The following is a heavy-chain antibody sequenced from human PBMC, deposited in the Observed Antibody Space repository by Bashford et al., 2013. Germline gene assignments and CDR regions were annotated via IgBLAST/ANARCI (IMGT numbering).Heavy chain of an antibody. Sequence: SETLSLTCTVSGGSISSYYWSWIRQPPGKGLEWIGYIYYSGSTNYNPSLKSRVTISVDTSKNQFSLKLSSVTAADTAVYYCASYMSHPGNWFDPWGQGTLVTVSS. CDR3: ASYMSHPGNWFDP. J-gene: IGHJ5*02. CDR1: GGSISSYY. V-gene: IGHV4-59*08. CDR2: IYYSGST.